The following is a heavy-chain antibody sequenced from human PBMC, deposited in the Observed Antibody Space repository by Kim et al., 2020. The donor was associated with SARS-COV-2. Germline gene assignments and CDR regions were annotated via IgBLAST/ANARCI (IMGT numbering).Heavy chain of an antibody. CDR1: GFTFSSYA. V-gene: IGHV3-23*01. CDR2: ISGSGGST. D-gene: IGHD6-19*01. CDR3: AKGYSSGWYDLGHEYFQH. Sequence: GGSLRLSCAASGFTFSSYAMSWVRQSPGKGLEWVSAISGSGGSTYYADSVKGLFTISRDTSKNTLYMQMNSLRAEDTAVYYCAKGYSSGWYDLGHEYFQHWGQGTLVTVSS. J-gene: IGHJ1*01.